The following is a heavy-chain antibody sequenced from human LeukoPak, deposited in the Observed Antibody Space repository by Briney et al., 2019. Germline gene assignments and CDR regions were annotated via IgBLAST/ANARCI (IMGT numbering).Heavy chain of an antibody. V-gene: IGHV3-7*01. J-gene: IGHJ1*01. CDR1: GFRFSSYW. CDR2: IKEDGSEK. CDR3: ATDQDHGYFRH. Sequence: RGSLRLSCVVSGFRFSSYWMSWVRQAPGKEPEWVANIKEDGSEKYYEDSVRGRFTISRDNAKNTLFLDMNSLRAEDTAVFYCATDQDHGYFRHWGQGSLVTVSS. D-gene: IGHD4-17*01.